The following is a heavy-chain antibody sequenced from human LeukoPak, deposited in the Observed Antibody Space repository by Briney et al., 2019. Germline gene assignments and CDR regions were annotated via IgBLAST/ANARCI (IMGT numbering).Heavy chain of an antibody. CDR3: ARGGVAAAGMAY. V-gene: IGHV4-34*01. CDR1: GGSFSAYY. J-gene: IGHJ4*02. CDR2: SNHSGST. Sequence: PSETLSLTCGVYGGSFSAYYWSWIRQPPGKGLEWIGESNHSGSTTYNPSLKSRVTISVDTSKNQFSLKLSSVTAADTAVYYCARGGVAAAGMAYWGQGTLVTVSS. D-gene: IGHD6-13*01.